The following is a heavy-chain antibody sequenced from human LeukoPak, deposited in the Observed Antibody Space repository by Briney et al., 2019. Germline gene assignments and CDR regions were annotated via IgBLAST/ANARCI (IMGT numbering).Heavy chain of an antibody. CDR3: ARIVPTSYYYNSSGYSFVSDWYYFDY. CDR1: GGSISSYY. J-gene: IGHJ4*02. D-gene: IGHD3-22*01. V-gene: IGHV4-59*08. Sequence: PSETPSLTCTVSGGSISSYYWSWIRQPPGKGLEWIGYIYYSGSTNYNPSLKSRVTISVDTSKNQFSLKLSSVTAADTAVYYCARIVPTSYYYNSSGYSFVSDWYYFDYWGQGTLVTVSS. CDR2: IYYSGST.